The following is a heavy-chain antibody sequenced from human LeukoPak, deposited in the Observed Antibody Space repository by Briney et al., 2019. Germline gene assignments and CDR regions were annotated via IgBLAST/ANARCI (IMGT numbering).Heavy chain of an antibody. J-gene: IGHJ4*02. CDR1: GFTFSSYW. Sequence: GGSLRLSCAASGFTFSSYWMHWVRQAPGKGLVWVSRINSDGSSTSYADSVKGRFTISRDNAKNTLYLQMNSLRAEDTALYYCAKDTGISPYFDFFDYWGQGTLVTVSS. CDR3: AKDTGISPYFDFFDY. CDR2: INSDGSST. D-gene: IGHD3-3*02. V-gene: IGHV3-74*01.